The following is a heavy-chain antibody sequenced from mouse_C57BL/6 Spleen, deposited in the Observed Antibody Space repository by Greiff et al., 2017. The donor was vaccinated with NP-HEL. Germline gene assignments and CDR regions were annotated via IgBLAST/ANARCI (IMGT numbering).Heavy chain of an antibody. V-gene: IGHV5-17*01. D-gene: IGHD2-3*01. J-gene: IGHJ1*03. Sequence: EVKLVESGGGLVKPGGSLKLSCAASGFTFRDYGMHWVRQAPEKGLEWVAYISSGSSTIYYADTVKGRFTISRDNAKNTLFLQMTSLRSEDTAMYYCANNDGYYLHWYFDVWGTGTTVTVSS. CDR3: ANNDGYYLHWYFDV. CDR2: ISSGSSTI. CDR1: GFTFRDYG.